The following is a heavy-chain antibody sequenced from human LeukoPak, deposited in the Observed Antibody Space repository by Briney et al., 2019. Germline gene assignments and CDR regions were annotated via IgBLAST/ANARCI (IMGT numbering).Heavy chain of an antibody. CDR1: GFTVSSYY. Sequence: PGGSLRLSCAASGFTVSSYYMSRVRQAPGKGLEWVSVIYSGGSTYYADSVKGRFTISRDNSKNTLYLQMNSLRAEDTAVYYCARVTRDGYKDYWGQGTLVTVSS. J-gene: IGHJ4*02. V-gene: IGHV3-53*01. CDR2: IYSGGST. CDR3: ARVTRDGYKDY. D-gene: IGHD5-24*01.